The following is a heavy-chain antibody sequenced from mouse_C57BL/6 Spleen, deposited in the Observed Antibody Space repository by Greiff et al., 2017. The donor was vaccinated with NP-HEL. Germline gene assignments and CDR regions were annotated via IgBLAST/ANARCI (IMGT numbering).Heavy chain of an antibody. CDR2: ISDGGSYT. CDR1: GFTFSSYA. D-gene: IGHD2-5*01. Sequence: EVKLVESGGGLVKPGGSLKLSCAASGFTFSSYAMSWVRQTPEKRLEWVATISDGGSYTYYPDNVKGRFTISRDNAKNNLYLQMSHLKSEDTAMYYCAREDYSNPGFDYWGQGTTLTVSS. J-gene: IGHJ2*01. CDR3: AREDYSNPGFDY. V-gene: IGHV5-4*01.